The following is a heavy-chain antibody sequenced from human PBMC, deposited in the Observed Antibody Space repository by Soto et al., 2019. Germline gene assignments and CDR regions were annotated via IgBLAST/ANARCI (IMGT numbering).Heavy chain of an antibody. Sequence: QVQLVQSGAEVKKPGSSVTVSCKASGGTFSSYAISWVRQAPGQGLEWMGRIIPFIGTANYAQKFQGRVTINADESPSTAYMELNSLRSEGTAVYYCARVVMTTVPASYYYGMDVWGQGTTVTVSS. J-gene: IGHJ6*02. CDR2: IIPFIGTA. CDR1: GGTFSSYA. CDR3: ARVVMTTVPASYYYGMDV. V-gene: IGHV1-69*18. D-gene: IGHD4-4*01.